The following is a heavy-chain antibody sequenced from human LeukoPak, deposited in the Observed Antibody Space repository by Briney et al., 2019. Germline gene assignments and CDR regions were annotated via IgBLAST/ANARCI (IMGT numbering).Heavy chain of an antibody. CDR2: FYYGERS. CDR1: GGSITQNH. Sequence: TSETLSLTCSVSGGSITQNHWSWIRQAPGKGLECIGNFYYGERSNYNPSLKSRVTILVDTSTNNFSMKLTSVTAADTAVYYCARLAYYYDRSGPSDWYFDLWGRGTLVTVSS. CDR3: ARLAYYYDRSGPSDWYFDL. D-gene: IGHD3-22*01. V-gene: IGHV4-59*08. J-gene: IGHJ2*01.